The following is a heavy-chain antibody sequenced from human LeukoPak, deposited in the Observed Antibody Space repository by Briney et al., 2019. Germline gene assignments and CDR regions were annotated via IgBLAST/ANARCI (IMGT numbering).Heavy chain of an antibody. CDR1: GFTFNRYA. D-gene: IGHD4-17*01. V-gene: IGHV3-23*01. J-gene: IGHJ3*02. CDR3: AKDRDDYGDPDVFDM. CDR2: ISGSGGRT. Sequence: GGSLRLSCAASGFTFNRYAMNWVRQAPGKGLECVSSISGSGGRTYYADSVKGRFTISRDNSKNTLYLQMNSLRAEDTAEYYCAKDRDDYGDPDVFDMWGQGTMVTV.